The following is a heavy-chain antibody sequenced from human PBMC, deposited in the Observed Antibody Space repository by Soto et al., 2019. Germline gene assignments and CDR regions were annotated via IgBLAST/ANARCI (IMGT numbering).Heavy chain of an antibody. CDR1: GYTFTSYG. CDR2: ISAYNGNT. Sequence: ASVKVSCKASGYTFTSYGISCVRHSPGQGLEWMGWISAYNGNTNYAQKLQGRVTMTTDTSTSTAYMELRSLRSDDTAVYYCARDVDTAMVNWFDPWGQGTLVTVSS. CDR3: ARDVDTAMVNWFDP. D-gene: IGHD5-18*01. V-gene: IGHV1-18*01. J-gene: IGHJ5*02.